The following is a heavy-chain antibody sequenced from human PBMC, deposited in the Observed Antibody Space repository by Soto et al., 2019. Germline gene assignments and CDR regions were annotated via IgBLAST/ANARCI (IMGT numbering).Heavy chain of an antibody. J-gene: IGHJ6*03. V-gene: IGHV1-18*01. CDR3: ARYNWNYSYYYCYYMDV. Sequence: QVQLVQSGAEVKKPGASVKVSCKASGYTFTSYGISWVRQAPGQGLEWMGWISAYNGNTNYAQKLQGRVTMTTDTSTSTAYMELRSLRSDDTAVYYCARYNWNYSYYYCYYMDVWGKGTTVTVSS. D-gene: IGHD1-7*01. CDR1: GYTFTSYG. CDR2: ISAYNGNT.